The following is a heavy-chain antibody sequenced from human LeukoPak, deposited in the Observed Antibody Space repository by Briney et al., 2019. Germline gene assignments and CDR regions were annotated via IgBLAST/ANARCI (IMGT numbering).Heavy chain of an antibody. J-gene: IGHJ5*02. CDR1: GGSISSYY. D-gene: IGHD3-10*01. CDR2: IYYSGST. Sequence: PSETLSLTCTVSGGSISSYYWSWIRQPPGKGLEWIGYIYYSGSTNYNPSLKSRVTISVDTSKNQFSLKLSSVTAADTAVHYCARSVTMVRDREVNWFDPWGQGTLVTVSS. V-gene: IGHV4-59*01. CDR3: ARSVTMVRDREVNWFDP.